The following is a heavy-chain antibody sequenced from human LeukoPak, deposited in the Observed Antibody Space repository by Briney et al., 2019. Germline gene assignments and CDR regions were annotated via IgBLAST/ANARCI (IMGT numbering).Heavy chain of an antibody. J-gene: IGHJ4*02. D-gene: IGHD1-26*01. Sequence: PGGSLRLSCAASGFTVSSKYMSWVRQAPGKGLGWVSVIYSGGSTYYADSVKGRFTISRDYSKNTLYHQMNSLGDEDTAVYYCASLYSGSFDYWGQGTLVTVSS. V-gene: IGHV3-53*01. CDR3: ASLYSGSFDY. CDR2: IYSGGST. CDR1: GFTVSSKY.